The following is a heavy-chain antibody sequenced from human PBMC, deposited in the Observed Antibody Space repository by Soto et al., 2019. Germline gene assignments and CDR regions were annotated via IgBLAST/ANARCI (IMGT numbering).Heavy chain of an antibody. CDR2: IYVTGAV. CDR3: ARLRIATNNYKWFDP. V-gene: IGHV4-31*03. CDR1: GGSISSGGYY. D-gene: IGHD2-21*01. J-gene: IGHJ5*02. Sequence: SETLSLTCTVSGGSISSGGYYWSWIRQVPGKGLEWIGHIYVTGAVDYNPSLRDRITISQDTSERQFSLNLRLVTAADTAVYYCARLRIATNNYKWFDPWGQGTLVTVSS.